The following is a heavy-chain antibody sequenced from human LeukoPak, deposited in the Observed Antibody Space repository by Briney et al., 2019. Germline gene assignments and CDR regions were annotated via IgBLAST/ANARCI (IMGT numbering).Heavy chain of an antibody. CDR1: GGYISSYY. CDR2: FYYSGST. J-gene: IGHJ4*02. V-gene: IGHV4-59*01. Sequence: PSETLSLTCTVSGGYISSYYWSWIRQPPGKGLERIGYFYYSGSTNYNPSLKSRVTISVDTSKNQFSLKLTSVTAADTAVYYCARDYYDSSGHIDYWGQGTLVTVSS. CDR3: ARDYYDSSGHIDY. D-gene: IGHD3-22*01.